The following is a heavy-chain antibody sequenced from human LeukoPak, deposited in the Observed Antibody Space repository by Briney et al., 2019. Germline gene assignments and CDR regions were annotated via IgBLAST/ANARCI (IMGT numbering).Heavy chain of an antibody. Sequence: GGSLRLSCAASGFTFSSYWMGWVRQAPGKGLEWVANINTDGYDKYYVDSLKGRFTISRDNAKNSLSLQVDSLRVEDTAVYYCARALYNHGWYPDYFDYWGQGTLVTVSS. D-gene: IGHD6-19*01. J-gene: IGHJ4*02. CDR2: INTDGYDK. CDR1: GFTFSSYW. V-gene: IGHV3-7*01. CDR3: ARALYNHGWYPDYFDY.